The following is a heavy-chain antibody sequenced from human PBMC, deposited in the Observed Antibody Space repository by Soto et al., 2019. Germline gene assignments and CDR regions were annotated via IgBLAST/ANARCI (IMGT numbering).Heavy chain of an antibody. CDR1: GFTFSTYT. CDR3: ARVGSTFARGRIGGVHYGLDV. V-gene: IGHV3-21*03. CDR2: IDRFGSYS. J-gene: IGHJ6*02. D-gene: IGHD3-10*01. Sequence: EVRLVESGGGLVKSGGSLRLSCSASGFTFSTYTMNWVRQAPGRGLEWVSNIDRFGSYSWYVDSAQGRFTISRDKAKYSLYLQMNRHRPEDKAGYYSARVGSTFARGRIGGVHYGLDVWGQGTTVTVSS.